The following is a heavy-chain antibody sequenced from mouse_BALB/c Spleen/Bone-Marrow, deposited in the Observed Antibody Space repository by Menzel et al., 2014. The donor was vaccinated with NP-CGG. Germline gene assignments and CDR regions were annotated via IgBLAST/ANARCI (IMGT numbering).Heavy chain of an antibody. CDR1: GFNIKDTY. CDR2: IDPANGNT. V-gene: IGHV14-3*02. J-gene: IGHJ3*01. D-gene: IGHD2-2*01. CDR3: ASGVTTGWFVY. Sequence: VQLQQSGAELVKPGASVKLSCTASGFNIKDTYMHWVKQRPEQGLEWIGRIDPANGNTKYDPKFQGKATITADTSSNTAYLQLSSLKSEDSAVYFCASGVTTGWFVYWGQGTLVTVSA.